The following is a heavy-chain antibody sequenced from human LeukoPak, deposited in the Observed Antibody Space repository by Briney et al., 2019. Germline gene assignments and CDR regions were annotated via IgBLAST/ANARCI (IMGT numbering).Heavy chain of an antibody. CDR3: ARAGDWYEV. CDR2: TDEDGSGK. Sequence: GGSLRLSCESFGFRFNTYWMSWVRQAPGKGLEWVANTDEDGSGKLYVDSVKGRFTVSRDNANNSLYLQMNSLRVEDTAVYYCARAGDWYEVWGRGTPVTVAS. J-gene: IGHJ5*02. CDR1: GFRFNTYW. V-gene: IGHV3-7*01. D-gene: IGHD2-8*02.